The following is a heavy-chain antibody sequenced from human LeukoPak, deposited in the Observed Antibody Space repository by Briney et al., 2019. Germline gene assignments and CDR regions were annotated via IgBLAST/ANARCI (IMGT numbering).Heavy chain of an antibody. J-gene: IGHJ6*03. D-gene: IGHD2-2*01. CDR3: AKDYRDCSSTSCYYYYYMDV. Sequence: GGSLRLSCAASGFTFSSYGMHWVRQAPGKGLEWVAFIRYDGSNKYYADSVKGRFTISRDNSKNTLYLQMNSLRAEDTAVYYFAKDYRDCSSTSCYYYYYMDVWGKGTTVTVSS. CDR1: GFTFSSYG. V-gene: IGHV3-30*02. CDR2: IRYDGSNK.